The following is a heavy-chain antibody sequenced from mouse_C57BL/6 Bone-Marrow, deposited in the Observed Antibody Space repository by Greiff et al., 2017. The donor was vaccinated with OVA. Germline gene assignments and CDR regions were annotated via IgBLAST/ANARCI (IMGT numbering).Heavy chain of an antibody. CDR3: ARYYGSRESYFDY. CDR2: IHPNSGST. CDR1: GYTFTSYW. V-gene: IGHV1-64*01. Sequence: VQVVESGAELVKPGASVKLSCKASGYTFTSYWMHWVKQRPGQGLEWIGMIHPNSGSTNYNEKFKSKATLTVDKSSSTAYMQLSSLTSEDSAVYYCARYYGSRESYFDYWGKGTTLTVSS. D-gene: IGHD1-1*01. J-gene: IGHJ2*01.